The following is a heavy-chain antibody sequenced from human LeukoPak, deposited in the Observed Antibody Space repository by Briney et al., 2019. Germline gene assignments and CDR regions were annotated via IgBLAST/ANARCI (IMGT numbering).Heavy chain of an antibody. CDR1: GFTFSSYA. Sequence: GGSLRLSCAASGFTFSSYAMHWVRQAPGKGLEWVAVISYDGSNKYYADSVKGRFTISRDNSKNTLYLQMNSLRAEDTAVYYCARGYDFWSGYWSHSDYWGQGTLVTVSS. CDR2: ISYDGSNK. CDR3: ARGYDFWSGYWSHSDY. J-gene: IGHJ4*02. V-gene: IGHV3-30*04. D-gene: IGHD3-3*01.